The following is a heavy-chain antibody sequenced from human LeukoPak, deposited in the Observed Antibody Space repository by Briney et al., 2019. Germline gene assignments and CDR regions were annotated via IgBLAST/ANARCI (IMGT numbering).Heavy chain of an antibody. V-gene: IGHV3-53*01. CDR2: IYSGGTT. CDR1: GFTVSSNY. CDR3: AREYCSGGSCYPNWFDP. Sequence: GGSLRLSCAASGFTVSSNYMSWVRQAPGKGLEWVSVIYSGGTTYYADSVKGRFTISRDSSKNTLYLQMNSLRAEDTAVYYCAREYCSGGSCYPNWFDPWGQGTLVTVSS. J-gene: IGHJ5*02. D-gene: IGHD2-15*01.